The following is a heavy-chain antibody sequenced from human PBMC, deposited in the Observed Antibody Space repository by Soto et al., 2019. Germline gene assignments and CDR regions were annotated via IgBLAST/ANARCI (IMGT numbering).Heavy chain of an antibody. V-gene: IGHV3-23*01. CDR3: AGPGYSSQEW. CDR1: GFTFSSFA. D-gene: IGHD5-18*01. J-gene: IGHJ4*02. CDR2: ISGSGGDT. Sequence: EVQLLESGGGLVQPGGSLRLSCAASGFTFSSFALSWVRQAPGKGLQWVSAISGSGGDTHYADSVKGRFTISRDNSKNTLLLQMNSLRAEDTAIYYCAGPGYSSQEWWGQGTLVTVSS.